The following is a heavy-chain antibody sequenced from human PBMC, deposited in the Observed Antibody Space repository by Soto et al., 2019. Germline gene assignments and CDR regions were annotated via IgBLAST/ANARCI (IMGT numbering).Heavy chain of an antibody. J-gene: IGHJ6*02. CDR1: GGIFRTYS. D-gene: IGHD7-27*01. CDR2: IIPLFGTP. CDR3: ASRQGGHWDHYYNMDV. V-gene: IGHV1-69*15. Sequence: QVQLVQSGSEVKRPGSSVKVSCKASGGIFRTYSIYWVRQAPGQGLEWMGSIIPLFGTPNYEQKIQGRVIFSADASTSTAYMEVTSLGSEDTAMYFCASRQGGHWDHYYNMDVWGQGTTVTVSS.